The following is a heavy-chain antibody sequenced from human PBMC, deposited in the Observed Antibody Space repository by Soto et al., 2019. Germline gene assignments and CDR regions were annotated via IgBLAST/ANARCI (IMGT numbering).Heavy chain of an antibody. D-gene: IGHD3-3*01. J-gene: IGHJ5*02. CDR1: GFTFSSYA. V-gene: IGHV3-23*01. CDR3: AKDSVIIPIEWFDP. Sequence: GGSLRLSCAASGFTFSSYAMSWVRQAPGKGLEWVSAISAGGGSTYYADSVKGRFTISRDDSKNTLFLQMNSLRDEDTAVYYCAKDSVIIPIEWFDPWGQGTLVTVSS. CDR2: ISAGGGST.